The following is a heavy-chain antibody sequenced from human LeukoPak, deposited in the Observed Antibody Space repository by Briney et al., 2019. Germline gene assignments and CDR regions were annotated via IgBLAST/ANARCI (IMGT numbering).Heavy chain of an antibody. D-gene: IGHD5-18*01. V-gene: IGHV3-74*03. CDR2: IKSDGSST. CDR1: GFTFSTYW. CDR3: ARSEYSYGYYDY. Sequence: GGSLRLSCGASGFTFSTYWMHWVRQAPGKGLVWVSRIKSDGSSTTYADSVRGRFIISRDNAKNTLHLQMSSLRAEDTAVYYCARSEYSYGYYDYWGPGTLVTLSS. J-gene: IGHJ4*02.